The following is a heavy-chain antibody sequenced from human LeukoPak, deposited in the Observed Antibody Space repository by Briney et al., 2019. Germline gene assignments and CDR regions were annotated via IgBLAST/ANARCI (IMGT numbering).Heavy chain of an antibody. Sequence: PGRSLRLSCAASGFTFSSYGMHWVRQAPGKGLEWVAFIRYDGSNKYYADSVKGRFTISRDNAKNSLYLQMNSLRAEDTAVYYCARDGYNLDAFDIWGQGTMVTVSS. CDR3: ARDGYNLDAFDI. J-gene: IGHJ3*02. CDR1: GFTFSSYG. V-gene: IGHV3-33*01. D-gene: IGHD5-24*01. CDR2: IRYDGSNK.